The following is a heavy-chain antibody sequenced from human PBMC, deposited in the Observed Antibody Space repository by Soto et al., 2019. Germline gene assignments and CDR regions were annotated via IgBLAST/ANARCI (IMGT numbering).Heavy chain of an antibody. CDR1: GYSFTSYW. V-gene: IGHV5-51*01. D-gene: IGHD6-19*01. Sequence: GESLKISCKGSGYSFTSYWIGWVRQMPGKGPEWMGIIYPGDSDTRYSPSFQGQVTISADKSISTAYLQWSSLKASDTAMYYCAREEQWPDDAFDIWGQGTMVTVSS. CDR2: IYPGDSDT. CDR3: AREEQWPDDAFDI. J-gene: IGHJ3*02.